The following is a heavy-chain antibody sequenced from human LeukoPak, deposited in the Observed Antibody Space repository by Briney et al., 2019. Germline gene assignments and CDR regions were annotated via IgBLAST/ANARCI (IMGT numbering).Heavy chain of an antibody. Sequence: CISCNSRSIGYADSVKGRFTISRDNAKNSLYLQMNSLRAEDTALYYCAKGGLWLSYFDYWGQGTLVTVSS. CDR3: AKGGLWLSYFDY. CDR2: ISCNSRSI. D-gene: IGHD2-21*01. V-gene: IGHV3-9*01. J-gene: IGHJ4*02.